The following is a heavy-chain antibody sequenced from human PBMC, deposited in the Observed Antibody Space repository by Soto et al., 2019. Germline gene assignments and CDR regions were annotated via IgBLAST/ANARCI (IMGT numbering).Heavy chain of an antibody. CDR1: GFTFSRYG. CDR3: ARDWDRCNSGYVDY. Sequence: QVQLVESGGGVGQPGRSLRISCTASGFTFSRYGMHWVRQAPGKGLEWVGVIWDDGSYHYYADLVKGRFIISRDNSRNTVYLDMNNLRGEDTAMYYCARDWDRCNSGYVDYWGQGSQVTVSS. CDR2: IWDDGSYH. V-gene: IGHV3-33*01. D-gene: IGHD5-12*01. J-gene: IGHJ4*02.